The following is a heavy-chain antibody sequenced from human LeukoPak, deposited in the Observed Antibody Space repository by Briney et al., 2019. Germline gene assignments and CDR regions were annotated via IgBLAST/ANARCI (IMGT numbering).Heavy chain of an antibody. V-gene: IGHV4-31*03. CDR2: IYYSGST. CDR3: ARDGPYCSGGSCFDY. CDR1: GDSISSSVYY. D-gene: IGHD2-15*01. Sequence: SETLSLTCTVSGDSISSSVYYWSWIRQHPGKGLEWIGYIYYSGSTYYNPPLTSRVTISVDTSKNQFSLKLTSVTAADTAIYYCARDGPYCSGGSCFDYWGQGTLVTVSS. J-gene: IGHJ4*02.